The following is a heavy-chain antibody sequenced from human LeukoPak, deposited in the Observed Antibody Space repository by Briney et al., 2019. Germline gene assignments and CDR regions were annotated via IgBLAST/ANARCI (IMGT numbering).Heavy chain of an antibody. V-gene: IGHV3-30*04. Sequence: GGSLRLSCAASGFTFSSYAMHWVRQAPGKGLEWVAVISHDGSNKYYADSVKGRFTISRDNSKNTLYLQMNSLRAEDTAVYYCARGIFTTVTTPGGYWGQGTLVTVSS. CDR2: ISHDGSNK. J-gene: IGHJ4*02. CDR1: GFTFSSYA. D-gene: IGHD4-17*01. CDR3: ARGIFTTVTTPGGY.